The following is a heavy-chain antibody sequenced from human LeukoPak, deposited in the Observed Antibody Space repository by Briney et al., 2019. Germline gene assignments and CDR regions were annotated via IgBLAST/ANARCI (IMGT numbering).Heavy chain of an antibody. J-gene: IGHJ5*02. D-gene: IGHD4-23*01. Sequence: GASVTVSCMASGGTFSNYAISWVRQAPGQGLEWMGRIIPILGIANYAQKFQGRVTITADKSTSTAYMELSSLRSEDTAVYYSARASTVVSPAWFDPWGQGTLVTVSS. CDR2: IIPILGIA. V-gene: IGHV1-69*04. CDR3: ARASTVVSPAWFDP. CDR1: GGTFSNYA.